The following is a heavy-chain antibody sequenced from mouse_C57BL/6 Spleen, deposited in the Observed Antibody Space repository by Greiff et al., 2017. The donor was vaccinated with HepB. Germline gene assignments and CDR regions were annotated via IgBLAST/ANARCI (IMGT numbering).Heavy chain of an antibody. CDR1: GYTFTSYW. D-gene: IGHD2-14*01. CDR2: IYPSDSET. J-gene: IGHJ2*01. CDR3: ARRGYSDYFDY. V-gene: IGHV1-61*01. Sequence: QVQLKQPGAELVRPGSSVKLSCKASGYTFTSYWMDWVKQRPGQGLEWIGNIYPSDSETHYNQKFKDKATLTVDKSSSTAYMQLSSLTSEDSAVYYCARRGYSDYFDYWGQGTTLTVSS.